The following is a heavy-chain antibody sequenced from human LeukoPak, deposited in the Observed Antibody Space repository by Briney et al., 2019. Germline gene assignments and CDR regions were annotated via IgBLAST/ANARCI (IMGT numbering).Heavy chain of an antibody. Sequence: SETLSLTCTVSGGSISSYYWSWIRQPPGKGLEWIGFTHNSGTTNYNPSLKSRVTMSLDTSKNQFSLKLTSVTAADTAFYYCARSRGGFGDYGSWFDPWGQGTLVTVSS. CDR2: THNSGTT. CDR3: ARSRGGFGDYGSWFDP. CDR1: GGSISSYY. J-gene: IGHJ5*02. D-gene: IGHD4-17*01. V-gene: IGHV4-59*01.